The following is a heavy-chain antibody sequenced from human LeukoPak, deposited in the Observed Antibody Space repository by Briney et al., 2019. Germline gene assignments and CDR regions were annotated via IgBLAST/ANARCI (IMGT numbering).Heavy chain of an antibody. Sequence: GASVKVSCKASGGTFSSYAISWARQAPGQGLEWMGGIIPIFGTANYAQKFQGRVTITTDESTSTAYMELSSLRSEDTAVYYCASRTGPYYCYMDVWGKGTTVTVSS. V-gene: IGHV1-69*05. D-gene: IGHD1-1*01. CDR3: ASRTGPYYCYMDV. CDR1: GGTFSSYA. J-gene: IGHJ6*03. CDR2: IIPIFGTA.